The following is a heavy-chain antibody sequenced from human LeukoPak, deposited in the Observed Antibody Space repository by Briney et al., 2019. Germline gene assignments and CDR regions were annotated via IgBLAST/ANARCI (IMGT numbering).Heavy chain of an antibody. V-gene: IGHV4-39*01. CDR2: IYYSGST. Sequence: SETLSLTCTVSGGSISSSSYYWGWIRQPPGKGLEWIGSIYYSGSTYYNPSLKSRVTISVDTSKNQFSLKLGSVTAADTAVYYCARSEAVTRSFDYWGQGTLVTVSS. J-gene: IGHJ4*02. CDR3: ARSEAVTRSFDY. CDR1: GGSISSSSYY. D-gene: IGHD4-17*01.